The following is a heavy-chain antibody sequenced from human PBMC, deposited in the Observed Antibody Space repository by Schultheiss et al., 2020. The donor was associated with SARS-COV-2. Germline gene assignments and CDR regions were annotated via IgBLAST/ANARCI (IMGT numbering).Heavy chain of an antibody. CDR3: AKGRGYDYYYMDV. Sequence: GGSLRLSCAASGLTFSSYAMSWVRQAPGKGLEWVSAISGSGGSTYYADSVKGRLTISRDNSKNTLYLQMNSLRAEDTAVYYCAKGRGYDYYYMDVWGKGTTVTVSS. V-gene: IGHV3-23*01. D-gene: IGHD3-16*01. J-gene: IGHJ6*03. CDR1: GLTFSSYA. CDR2: ISGSGGST.